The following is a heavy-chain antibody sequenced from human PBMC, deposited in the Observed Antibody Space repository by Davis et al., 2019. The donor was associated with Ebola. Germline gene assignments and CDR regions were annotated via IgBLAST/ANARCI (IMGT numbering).Heavy chain of an antibody. V-gene: IGHV4-59*04. D-gene: IGHD1-26*01. CDR1: GGSFSGHY. Sequence: PSETLSLTCAVSGGSFSGHYWSWVRQPPGKGLDWIGSINYSGKTYYDSTLKSRVTMSVDTSKNQFSLKLLSVTAADTAVYFCARLIVGTGGNYFDHWGQGSLVHVSS. CDR3: ARLIVGTGGNYFDH. J-gene: IGHJ4*02. CDR2: INYSGKT.